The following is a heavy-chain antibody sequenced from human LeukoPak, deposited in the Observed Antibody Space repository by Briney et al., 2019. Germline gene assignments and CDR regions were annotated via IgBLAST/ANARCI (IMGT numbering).Heavy chain of an antibody. Sequence: PGGSLRLSCAASGFTFSSYAMHWVRQAPGKGLEWVAVISYVGSNKYYADSVKGRFTISRDNSKNTLYLQMNSLRAEDTAVYYCARDPDPRLLRYFDWSKQQDAFDIWGQGTMVTVSS. CDR3: ARDPDPRLLRYFDWSKQQDAFDI. J-gene: IGHJ3*02. V-gene: IGHV3-30-3*01. CDR2: ISYVGSNK. CDR1: GFTFSSYA. D-gene: IGHD3-9*01.